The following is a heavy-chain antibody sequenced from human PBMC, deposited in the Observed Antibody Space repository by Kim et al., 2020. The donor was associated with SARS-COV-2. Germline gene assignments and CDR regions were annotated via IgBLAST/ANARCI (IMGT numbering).Heavy chain of an antibody. CDR1: GGSFSGYY. CDR3: ARMRVWGSYRSPFYGMDV. Sequence: SETLSLTCAVYGGSFSGYYWSWIRQPPGKGLEWIGEINHSGSTNYNPSLKSRVTISVDTSKNQFSLKLSSVTAADTAVYYCARMRVWGSYRSPFYGMDVWGQGTTVTVSS. D-gene: IGHD3-16*02. CDR2: INHSGST. V-gene: IGHV4-34*01. J-gene: IGHJ6*02.